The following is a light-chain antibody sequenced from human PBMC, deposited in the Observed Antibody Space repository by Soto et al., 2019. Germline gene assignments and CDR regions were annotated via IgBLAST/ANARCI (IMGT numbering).Light chain of an antibody. CDR3: QQYGSSHPYT. CDR1: QSVSNNY. V-gene: IGKV3-20*01. J-gene: IGKJ2*01. CDR2: GSS. Sequence: EVVLTQSPGTLSLSPGERATLSCRASQSVSNNYLAWYQQKPGQSPKLLIFGSSDRATGSPDRFSGSGSGTDFTLTISSLEPEDFAVYYCQQYGSSHPYTFGQGTKLEIK.